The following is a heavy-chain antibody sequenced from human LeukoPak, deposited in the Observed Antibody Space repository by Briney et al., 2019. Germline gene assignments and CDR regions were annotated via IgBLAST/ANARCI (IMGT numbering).Heavy chain of an antibody. D-gene: IGHD1-20*01. CDR2: MNPNSGNT. CDR3: ARGSGITDPENYYMDV. J-gene: IGHJ6*03. V-gene: IGHV1-8*03. CDR1: GYTFTSYD. Sequence: ASVTVSCKASGYTFTSYDINWVRQATGQGLEWMGWMNPNSGNTGYAQKFQGRVTITRNTSISTAYMELSSLRSEDTAVYYCARGSGITDPENYYMDVWGKGTTVTVSS.